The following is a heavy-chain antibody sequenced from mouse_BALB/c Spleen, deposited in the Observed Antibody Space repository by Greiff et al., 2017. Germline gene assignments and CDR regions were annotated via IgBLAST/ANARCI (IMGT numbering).Heavy chain of an antibody. J-gene: IGHJ3*01. Sequence: EVQLVESGGGLVQPGGSLKLSCAASGFTFSSYTMSWVRQTPEKRLEWVAYISNGGGSTYYPDTVKGRFTISRDNAKNTLYLQMSSLKSEDTAMYYCARPIYYGSSPFAYWGQGTLVTVSA. CDR3: ARPIYYGSSPFAY. V-gene: IGHV5-12-2*01. D-gene: IGHD1-1*01. CDR2: ISNGGGST. CDR1: GFTFSSYT.